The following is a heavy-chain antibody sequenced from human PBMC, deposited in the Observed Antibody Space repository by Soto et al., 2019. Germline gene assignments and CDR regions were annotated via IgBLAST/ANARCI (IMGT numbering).Heavy chain of an antibody. D-gene: IGHD1-26*01. V-gene: IGHV7-4-1*01. CDR1: GCNFNSHS. Sequence: ASVKVSCKGSGCNFNSHSINWLRQAPGQGLEWMGWSNPNTGNPTYEQGFTGRFVFSVDTPVSTVYLQIFSLKADDSAVYYCARDRASGSFDYWAQGTMVTVSS. CDR2: SNPNTGNP. J-gene: IGHJ4*02. CDR3: ARDRASGSFDY.